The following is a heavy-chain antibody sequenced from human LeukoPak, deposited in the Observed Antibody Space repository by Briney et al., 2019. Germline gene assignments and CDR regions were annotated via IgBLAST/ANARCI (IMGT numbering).Heavy chain of an antibody. Sequence: MTSETLSLTCTVSGVSISSYYWSWLRQPAGKGLEWLGRIYTSGSTNYNPSLKSRVTMSVDTSKNQFSLKLSSVTAADTAVYYCARVGPAGRFYYFDYWGQGTLVTVSS. D-gene: IGHD6-19*01. J-gene: IGHJ4*02. CDR1: GVSISSYY. CDR3: ARVGPAGRFYYFDY. CDR2: IYTSGST. V-gene: IGHV4-4*07.